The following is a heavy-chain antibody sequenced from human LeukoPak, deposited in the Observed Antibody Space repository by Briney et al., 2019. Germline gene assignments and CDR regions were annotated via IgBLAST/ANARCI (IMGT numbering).Heavy chain of an antibody. D-gene: IGHD6-13*01. J-gene: IGHJ5*02. CDR1: GYSISSGYY. Sequence: KTSETLPLTCTVSGYSISSGYYWGWIRQPPGKGLEWIGSIYPSGSTYYNPSLKSRVTTSVDTSKNQFSLKLTSVTAADTAVYYCARAYRSSWYSNWFDPWGQGTLVTVSS. CDR2: IYPSGST. V-gene: IGHV4-38-2*02. CDR3: ARAYRSSWYSNWFDP.